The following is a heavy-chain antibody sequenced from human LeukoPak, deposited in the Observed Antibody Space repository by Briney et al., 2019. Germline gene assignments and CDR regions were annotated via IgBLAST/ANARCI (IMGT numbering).Heavy chain of an antibody. J-gene: IGHJ4*02. D-gene: IGHD2-15*01. CDR2: ISGSGGSA. CDR3: YCSGGSWEDY. Sequence: GGSLRLSCAASGFTFSSYAMSWVRQAPGKGLEWVSAISGSGGSAYYADSVKSRFTISRDNSKNTLYLQMNSLRAEDTAVYYTYCSGGSWEDYWGQGTLVTVSS. CDR1: GFTFSSYA. V-gene: IGHV3-23*01.